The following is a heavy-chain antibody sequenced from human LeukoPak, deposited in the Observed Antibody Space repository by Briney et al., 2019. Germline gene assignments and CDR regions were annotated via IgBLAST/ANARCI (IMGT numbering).Heavy chain of an antibody. Sequence: PGGSLRLSCVASGFTFSSYWMHWVRQAPGKGLVWVSRINSDGSSTSYADSVKGRFTISRDNAKNTLYLQMNSLRAEDAAVYYCARSGSSGWYDYWGQGTLVTVSS. V-gene: IGHV3-74*01. CDR2: INSDGSST. J-gene: IGHJ4*02. CDR1: GFTFSSYW. CDR3: ARSGSSGWYDY. D-gene: IGHD6-19*01.